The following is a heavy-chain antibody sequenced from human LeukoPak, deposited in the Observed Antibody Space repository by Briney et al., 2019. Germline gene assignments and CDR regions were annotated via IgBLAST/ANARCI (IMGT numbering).Heavy chain of an antibody. Sequence: PGGSLRLSCAASGFTFSDYYMSWIRQAPGKGLEWVSYISSSGSTIYYADSVKGRFTISRDNAKNSLYLQMNSLRAEDTAVYYCARMNYSSSRSSLAFDIWGQGTMVTVSS. V-gene: IGHV3-11*01. CDR3: ARMNYSSSRSSLAFDI. J-gene: IGHJ3*02. D-gene: IGHD6-13*01. CDR1: GFTFSDYY. CDR2: ISSSGSTI.